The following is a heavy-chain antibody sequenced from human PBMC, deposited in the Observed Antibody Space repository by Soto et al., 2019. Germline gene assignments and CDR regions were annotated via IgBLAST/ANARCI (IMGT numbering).Heavy chain of an antibody. D-gene: IGHD3-10*01. CDR3: ARGEVRGPFDI. Sequence: QQQLQESGPGLVKPSQTLSLTCTVSGGSMNSHDYYWSWIRQPPGKGLEWIGYIHNSGSTYYNPSLKSRLTTSSDMSKNQFSLRLNSVTAADTALYFCARGEVRGPFDIWGQGTKVTVSS. V-gene: IGHV4-30-4*01. CDR1: GGSMNSHDYY. CDR2: IHNSGST. J-gene: IGHJ3*02.